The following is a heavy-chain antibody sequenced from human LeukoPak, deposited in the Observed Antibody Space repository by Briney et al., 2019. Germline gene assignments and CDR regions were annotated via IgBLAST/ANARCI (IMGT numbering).Heavy chain of an antibody. Sequence: SETLSLTCTVSGGSISSSSYCWGWIRQPPGEGLEWIGSIYYSGSTYYNPSLKSRVTISVDTSKNQFSLKLSSVTAADTAVYYCARLIVVVQAAIDYWGQGTLVTVSS. J-gene: IGHJ4*02. V-gene: IGHV4-39*01. CDR1: GGSISSSSYC. D-gene: IGHD2-2*01. CDR3: ARLIVVVQAAIDY. CDR2: IYYSGST.